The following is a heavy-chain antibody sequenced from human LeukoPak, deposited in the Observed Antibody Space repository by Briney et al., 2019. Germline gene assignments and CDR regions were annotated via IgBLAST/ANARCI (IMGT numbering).Heavy chain of an antibody. CDR3: ARRGDGGRSFDY. D-gene: IGHD4-23*01. CDR2: ISGSGGST. V-gene: IGHV3-23*01. Sequence: GGSLRLSCAASGFTFSSYAMSWVRQAPGKGLEWVSAISGSGGSTYYADSVKGRFTISRDNSKNTLFLQMNSLRAEDTAVYYCARRGDGGRSFDYWGQGTLVTVSS. CDR1: GFTFSSYA. J-gene: IGHJ4*02.